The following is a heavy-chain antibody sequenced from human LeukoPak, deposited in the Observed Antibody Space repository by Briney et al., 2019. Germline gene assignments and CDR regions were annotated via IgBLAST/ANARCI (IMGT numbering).Heavy chain of an antibody. CDR1: GXTLSAXX. V-gene: IGHV3-7*01. D-gene: IGHD6-13*01. CDR3: TRTGYRSNWYVPN. CDR2: IREDGSEK. J-gene: IGHJ4*02. Sequence: GSGXTLSAXXRXWGRGXXGXXVEGVATIREDGSEKYYVDSVKGRFTISRDNAKNSLYLQMNSLRAEDTAVYYCTRTGYRSNWYVPNWGQGTLVTVSS.